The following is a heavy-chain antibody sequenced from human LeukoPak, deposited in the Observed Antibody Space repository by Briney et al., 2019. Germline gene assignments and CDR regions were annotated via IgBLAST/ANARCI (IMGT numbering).Heavy chain of an antibody. CDR3: ARETLAGYDY. V-gene: IGHV3-21*04. D-gene: IGHD6-19*01. J-gene: IGHJ4*02. CDR2: ISATGNYI. Sequence: PGGSLRLSCAASGFTFSSYRMNWVRQAPGKGLEWVSSISATGNYIYYADSVKGRFTISRDNAKNSLYLQMNSLRAEDTAMYYCARETLAGYDYWGQGTLVTVSS. CDR1: GFTFSSYR.